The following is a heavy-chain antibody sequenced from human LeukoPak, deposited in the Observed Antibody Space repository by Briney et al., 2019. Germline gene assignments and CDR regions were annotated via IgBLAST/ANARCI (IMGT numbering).Heavy chain of an antibody. CDR3: AKDDDWGRYKH. D-gene: IGHD3-16*01. CDR2: INSDGSST. CDR1: GFSFSNYW. Sequence: GGSLRLSCAASGFSFSNYWMHWVRQAPGKGLVWVSRINSDGSSTTYSDSVKGRFTISRDNAKNTLYLQMNSLRAEDTAVYYCAKDDDWGRYKHWGQGTLVTVSS. V-gene: IGHV3-74*01. J-gene: IGHJ1*01.